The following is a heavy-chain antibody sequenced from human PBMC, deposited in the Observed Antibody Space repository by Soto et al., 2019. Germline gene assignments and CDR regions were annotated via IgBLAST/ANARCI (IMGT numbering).Heavy chain of an antibody. CDR3: ARALDTAMASKDNWFYP. CDR1: GFTFRSYA. J-gene: IGHJ5*02. D-gene: IGHD5-18*01. Sequence: QVQLVESGGGVVQPGRSLRLSCAASGFTFRSYAMHWVRQAPGKGLEWVAAISYDENNRYYTDSVKGRFTISRDNSKNTLSLQVNSLRAEDTAVYYCARALDTAMASKDNWFYPWGQGTLVTVSS. CDR2: ISYDENNR. V-gene: IGHV3-30-3*01.